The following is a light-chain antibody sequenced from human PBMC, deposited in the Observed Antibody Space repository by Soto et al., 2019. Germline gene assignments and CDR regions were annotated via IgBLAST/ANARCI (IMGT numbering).Light chain of an antibody. CDR1: SHTIGDNH. J-gene: IGLJ3*02. V-gene: IGLV1-51*01. CDR2: DNN. Sequence: QSLLTQPPSMSAAPGQNVTIPCSGPSHTIGDNHVSWYQHLPGTAPKLLIRDNNKRPSGIPDRFSGSKSGASATLGIAGLQAEDEATYYCGTRHSFSLSGDWVFGGGTKLTVL. CDR3: GTRHSFSLSGDWV.